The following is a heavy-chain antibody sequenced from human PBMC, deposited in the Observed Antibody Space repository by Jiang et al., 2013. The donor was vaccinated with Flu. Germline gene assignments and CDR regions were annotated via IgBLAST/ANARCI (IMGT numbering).Heavy chain of an antibody. V-gene: IGHV4-4*02. CDR3: ARVHHSSITMTYYFDY. D-gene: IGHD3-22*01. Sequence: GSGLVKPSGTLSLTCAVSGGSISSSNWWSWVRQPPGKGLEWIGEIYHSGSTNYNPSLKSRVTISVDKSKNQFSLKLSSVTAADTAVYYCARVHHSSITMTYYFDYWGQGTLVTVSS. CDR1: GGSISSSNW. J-gene: IGHJ4*02. CDR2: IYHSGST.